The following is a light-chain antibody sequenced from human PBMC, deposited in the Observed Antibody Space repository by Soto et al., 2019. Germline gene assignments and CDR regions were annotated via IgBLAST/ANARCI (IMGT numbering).Light chain of an antibody. CDR1: SSDVGGYNY. Sequence: QSALTQPASVSGSPGQSITISRTGTSSDVGGYNYVSWYQQHPGKAPKLMIYDVSDRPSGVSDRFSGSKSGNTASLTISGRQAEDEADYYCSSYTSSSTLVFGGGTKVTVL. CDR3: SSYTSSSTLV. CDR2: DVS. V-gene: IGLV2-14*01. J-gene: IGLJ2*01.